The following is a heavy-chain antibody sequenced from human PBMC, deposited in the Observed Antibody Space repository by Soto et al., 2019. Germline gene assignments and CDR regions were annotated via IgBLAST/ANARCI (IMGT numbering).Heavy chain of an antibody. CDR1: GGSFSGYY. Sequence: SETLSLTCAVYGGSFSGYYWSWIRQPPGKGLEWIGYIYYSGSTNYNPSLKSRVTISVDTSKNQFSLKLSSVTAADTAVYYCARVGSSSSWYGGPYYYYGMDVWGQGTTVTVSS. D-gene: IGHD6-13*01. J-gene: IGHJ6*02. CDR3: ARVGSSSSWYGGPYYYYGMDV. V-gene: IGHV4-59*01. CDR2: IYYSGST.